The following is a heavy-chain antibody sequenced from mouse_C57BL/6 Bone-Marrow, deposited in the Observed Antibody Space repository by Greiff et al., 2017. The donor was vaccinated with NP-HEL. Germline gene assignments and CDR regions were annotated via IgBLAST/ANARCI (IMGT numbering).Heavy chain of an antibody. V-gene: IGHV7-3*01. CDR2: IRNKANGYTT. J-gene: IGHJ1*03. Sequence: EVQLVESGGGLVQPGGSLSLSCAASGFTFTDYYMSWVRQPPGKALEWLGFIRNKANGYTTEYSASVKGRFTISRDNSQSILYLQMNALRAEDSATYYCARYIDGNYVYFDVWGTGTTVTVSS. CDR1: GFTFTDYY. D-gene: IGHD2-1*01. CDR3: ARYIDGNYVYFDV.